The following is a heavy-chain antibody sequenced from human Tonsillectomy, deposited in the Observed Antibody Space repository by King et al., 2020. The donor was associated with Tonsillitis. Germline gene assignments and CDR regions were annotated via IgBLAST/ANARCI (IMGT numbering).Heavy chain of an antibody. V-gene: IGHV3-23*04. CDR3: EKEKSRGTTIFGMVIPYFDY. D-gene: IGHD3-3*01. Sequence: EVQLVESGGGLVQPGGSLRLSCAASGFTFSTYGMSWVRQAPGKGLEWVSGISGGTGSTYYADSVKGRFTISRDNSKNTLYLQINSLSTEDTAVYYCEKEKSRGTTIFGMVIPYFDYWGQGTLVTVSS. J-gene: IGHJ4*02. CDR1: GFTFSTYG. CDR2: ISGGTGST.